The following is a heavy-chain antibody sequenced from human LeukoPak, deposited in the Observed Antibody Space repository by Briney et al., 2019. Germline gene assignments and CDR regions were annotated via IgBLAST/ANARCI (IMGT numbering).Heavy chain of an antibody. V-gene: IGHV4-4*07. D-gene: IGHD4-17*01. CDR1: GSSFNSYY. CDR2: IDTRGSA. CDR3: ARDIVCLTDDDYG. J-gene: IGHJ4*02. Sequence: PSETLSLTCTVSGSSFNSYYWSWIRQPAGKGLEWIGRIDTRGSADYSPSLQSRVTISVDMSKKEFSLKLTSVTAADAAVYYCARDIVCLTDDDYGWGQGTLVTVSS.